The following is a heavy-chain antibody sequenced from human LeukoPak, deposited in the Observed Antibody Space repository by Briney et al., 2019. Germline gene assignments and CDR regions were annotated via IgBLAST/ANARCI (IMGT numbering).Heavy chain of an antibody. CDR2: INPRTGST. CDR3: ARGVHVRVYDSNPHYGHY. D-gene: IGHD3-22*01. V-gene: IGHV1-46*01. J-gene: IGHJ4*02. CDR1: GYTFTSYY. Sequence: ASVKVSCKASGYTFTSYYMHWVRQAPGQGLEWMGIINPRTGSTSYSQKFQGRVTMTRDMSTSTVYMELSSLRSEDTALYYCARGVHVRVYDSNPHYGHYWGQGTLVTVSS.